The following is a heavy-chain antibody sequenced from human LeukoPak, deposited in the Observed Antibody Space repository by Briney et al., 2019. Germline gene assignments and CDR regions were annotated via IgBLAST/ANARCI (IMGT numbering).Heavy chain of an antibody. Sequence: SETLSLTCTVSGGSISSSSYYWGWIRQPPGKGLEWIGSIYYSGSPYYNPSLKSRVTISVDTSKNQFSLKLSSVTAADTAVYYCARQPGIVGAADYWGQGTLVTVSS. J-gene: IGHJ4*02. CDR1: GGSISSSSYY. CDR3: ARQPGIVGAADY. CDR2: IYYSGSP. V-gene: IGHV4-39*01. D-gene: IGHD1-26*01.